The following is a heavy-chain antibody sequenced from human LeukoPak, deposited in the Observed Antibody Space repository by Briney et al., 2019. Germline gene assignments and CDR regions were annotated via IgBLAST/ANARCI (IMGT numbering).Heavy chain of an antibody. CDR2: IIAIFGIA. CDR3: ARGTTVVEAYGMDV. J-gene: IGHJ6*02. CDR1: GGTFSSYA. V-gene: IGHV1-69*04. Sequence: ASVKVSCKASGGTFSSYAISWVRQAPGQGLEWMGRIIAIFGIANYAQKFQGRVTITADKSTSTAYMELSSLRSEDTAVYYCARGTTVVEAYGMDVWGQGTTVTVSS. D-gene: IGHD4-23*01.